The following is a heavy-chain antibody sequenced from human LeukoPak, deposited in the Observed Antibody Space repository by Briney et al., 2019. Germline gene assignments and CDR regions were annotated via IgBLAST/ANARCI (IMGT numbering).Heavy chain of an antibody. CDR2: ISSSGSTM. V-gene: IGHV3-48*04. Sequence: GGTLRLSCAASGFTFSSYGMSWVRQAPGKGLEWVSYISSSGSTMYYTDSVKGRFTISRDNAKDSLYLQMNSLRAEDTAVYYCARDPGSGYEEHFDYWGQGTLVTVSS. CDR3: ARDPGSGYEEHFDY. D-gene: IGHD5-12*01. CDR1: GFTFSSYG. J-gene: IGHJ4*02.